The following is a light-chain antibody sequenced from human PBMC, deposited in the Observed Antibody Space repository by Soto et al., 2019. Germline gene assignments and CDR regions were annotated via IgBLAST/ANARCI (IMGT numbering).Light chain of an antibody. CDR2: DAS. V-gene: IGKV1-5*01. CDR1: QSISDW. Sequence: DIQMTQSPSTLSASLSDRITIXCRASQSISDWLAWFQLKPGKAPKLLIYDASSLESGVPSRFSGSGSGTEFTLTISSLQPDDFATYYCQQYNNYSTFGQGTKVDIK. J-gene: IGKJ1*01. CDR3: QQYNNYST.